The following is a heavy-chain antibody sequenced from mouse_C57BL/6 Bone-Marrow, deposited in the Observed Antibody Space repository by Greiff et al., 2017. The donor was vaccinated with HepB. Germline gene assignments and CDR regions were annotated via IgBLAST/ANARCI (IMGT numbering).Heavy chain of an antibody. CDR2: IDPSDSYT. D-gene: IGHD3-2*02. CDR1: GYTFTSYW. Sequence: VQLQQPGAELVKPGASVKLSCKASGYTFTSYWMQWVKQRPGQGLEWIGEIDPSDSYTNYNQKFKGKATLTVDTSSSTAYMQRSSLTSEDAAVYYCALDSSGSWVAYWGQGTLVTVAA. CDR3: ALDSSGSWVAY. V-gene: IGHV1-50*01. J-gene: IGHJ3*01.